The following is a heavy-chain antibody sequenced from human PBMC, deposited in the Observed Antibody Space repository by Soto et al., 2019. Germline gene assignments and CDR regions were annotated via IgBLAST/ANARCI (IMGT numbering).Heavy chain of an antibody. CDR3: ARGQYSSSWYFDY. J-gene: IGHJ4*02. V-gene: IGHV1-2*04. Sequence: PSVKVSCKASGYTFTGYYMHWVRQAPGQGLEWMGWINPNSGGTNYAQKFQGWVTMTRDTSISTAYMELSRLRSDDTAVYYCARGQYSSSWYFDYWGQGTLVTVSS. CDR2: INPNSGGT. D-gene: IGHD6-13*01. CDR1: GYTFTGYY.